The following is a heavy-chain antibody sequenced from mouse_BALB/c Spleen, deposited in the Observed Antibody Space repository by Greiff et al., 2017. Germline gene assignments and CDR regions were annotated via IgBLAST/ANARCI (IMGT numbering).Heavy chain of an antibody. V-gene: IGHV1S56*01. CDR3: ARSATMITTVFAY. J-gene: IGHJ3*01. D-gene: IGHD2-4*01. CDR1: GYTFTSYY. CDR2: IYPGNVNT. Sequence: QVQLQQSGPELVKPGASVRISCKASGYTFTSYYIHWVKQRPGQGLEWIGWIYPGNVNTKYNEKFKGKATLTADKSSSTAYMQLSSLTSEDSAVYFCARSATMITTVFAYWGQGTLVTVSA.